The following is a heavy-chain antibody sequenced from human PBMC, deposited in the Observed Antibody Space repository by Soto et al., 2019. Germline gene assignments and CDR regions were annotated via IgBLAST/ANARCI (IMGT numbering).Heavy chain of an antibody. CDR1: GFSPSTIQMG. CDR2: IHWNDDK. D-gene: IGHD2-21*02. CDR3: AYGTVKFDS. Sequence: GSGPTLVNPTQTLTLTCTFSGFSPSTIQMGVGWIRQPPGKALGWLALIHWNDDKRYSPSLKSRLTITKDTSKNQVVLTMTNMDPVDTGTYYCAYGTVKFDSWGQGILVTVSS. V-gene: IGHV2-5*01. J-gene: IGHJ4*02.